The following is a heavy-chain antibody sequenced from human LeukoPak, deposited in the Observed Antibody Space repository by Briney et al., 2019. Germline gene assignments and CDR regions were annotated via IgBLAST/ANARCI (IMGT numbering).Heavy chain of an antibody. D-gene: IGHD2-15*01. Sequence: GGSLRLSCAASGFTFSSYEMNWVRQAPGKGLEWVSYISSSGSTIYYADSVKGRFTISRDNAKNTLYLQMNSLRAEDTAVYYCAREADCSGGSCYSDWNWFDPWGQGTLVTVSS. V-gene: IGHV3-48*03. CDR1: GFTFSSYE. CDR2: ISSSGSTI. J-gene: IGHJ5*02. CDR3: AREADCSGGSCYSDWNWFDP.